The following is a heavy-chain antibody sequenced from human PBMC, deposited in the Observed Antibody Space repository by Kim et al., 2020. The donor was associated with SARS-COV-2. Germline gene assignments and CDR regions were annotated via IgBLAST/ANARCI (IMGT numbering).Heavy chain of an antibody. V-gene: IGHV4-59*08. CDR3: IRGFDY. D-gene: IGHD3-10*01. CDR2: IYYSRGT. J-gene: IGHJ4*02. Sequence: IYYSRGTNYHPSLKSRVTISVDTSKNHFTLKLSSVTAADTAVYYCIRGFDYWGQGTLVTVSS.